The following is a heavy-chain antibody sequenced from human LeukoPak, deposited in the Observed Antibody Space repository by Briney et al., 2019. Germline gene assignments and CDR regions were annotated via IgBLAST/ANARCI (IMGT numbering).Heavy chain of an antibody. D-gene: IGHD3-10*01. Sequence: SETLSLTCTVSGGSISSYYWSWIRQPPGKGLEWIGYIYYSGSTNYNPSLKSRVTISVDTSKNQFSLKLSSVTAADTAVYYCARGQALWLGALSVPQSLDYWGQGTLITVSS. J-gene: IGHJ4*02. CDR2: IYYSGST. V-gene: IGHV4-59*12. CDR3: ARGQALWLGALSVPQSLDY. CDR1: GGSISSYY.